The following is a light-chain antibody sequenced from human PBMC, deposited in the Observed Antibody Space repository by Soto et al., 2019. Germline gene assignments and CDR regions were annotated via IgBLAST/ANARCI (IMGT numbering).Light chain of an antibody. Sequence: EIVLPQSPGTLSLSPGERATLSCRSSQSVSSSYLAWYQQKPGQAPRLLIYATSRRATGVPDRFSGSGSGTDFTLTISRLEPEDFAVYFCQQFGSSLITFGQGRDWRL. V-gene: IGKV3-20*01. CDR2: ATS. J-gene: IGKJ5*01. CDR3: QQFGSSLIT. CDR1: QSVSSSY.